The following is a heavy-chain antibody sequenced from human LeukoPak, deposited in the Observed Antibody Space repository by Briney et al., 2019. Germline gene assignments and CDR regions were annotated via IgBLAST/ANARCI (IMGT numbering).Heavy chain of an antibody. D-gene: IGHD5-24*01. Sequence: GGSLRLSCAASGFTFSNYAMSWVRQAPGKGLEWVSGISGGGGSTDYGDSVKGRFTISRDNSKNTLYLQMNSLRAEDTAVYYCAKDRYNAVRNFDYWGQGTLVTVSS. V-gene: IGHV3-23*01. CDR2: ISGGGGST. CDR3: AKDRYNAVRNFDY. CDR1: GFTFSNYA. J-gene: IGHJ4*02.